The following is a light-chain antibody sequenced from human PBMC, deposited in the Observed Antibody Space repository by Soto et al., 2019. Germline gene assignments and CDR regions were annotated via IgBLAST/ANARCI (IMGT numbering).Light chain of an antibody. V-gene: IGKV3-20*01. CDR2: GAS. J-gene: IGKJ4*01. CDR1: QHVSTTY. Sequence: EIVLTQSPGTLSLSPGERATLSCRASQHVSTTYLAWYQQKPGQAPRLLIFGASTRATGIPARFSGSGSGTDFTLTISSLQSEDFGVYFCQQYANWPLTFGGGTKADSK. CDR3: QQYANWPLT.